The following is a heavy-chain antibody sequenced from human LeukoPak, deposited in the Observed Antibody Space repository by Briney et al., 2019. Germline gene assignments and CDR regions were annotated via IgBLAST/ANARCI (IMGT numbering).Heavy chain of an antibody. J-gene: IGHJ5*02. CDR2: ISSSGSST. CDR3: ARVPKKYYYDSSGYYFGSP. V-gene: IGHV3-11*01. D-gene: IGHD3-22*01. Sequence: GGSLGLSCAASGFTFSDYYMSWIRQAPGKGLEWVSYISSSGSSTYYADSVKGRFTISRDNAKNSLYLQMNSLRAEDTAVYYCARVPKKYYYDSSGYYFGSPWGQGTLVTVSS. CDR1: GFTFSDYY.